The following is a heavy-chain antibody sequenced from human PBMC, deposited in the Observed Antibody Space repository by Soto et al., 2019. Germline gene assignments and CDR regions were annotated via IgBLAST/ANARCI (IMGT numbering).Heavy chain of an antibody. CDR2: IWYDGSNK. J-gene: IGHJ4*02. CDR1: GFTFSSYG. CDR3: ARSRGSFFGVVILDY. V-gene: IGHV3-33*01. D-gene: IGHD3-3*01. Sequence: QVQLVESGGGVVQPGRSLRLSCAASGFTFSSYGMHWVRQAPGKGLEWVAVIWYDGSNKYYEDSVKGRFTISRDNSKNTLYLQMNSLRAEDTAVYYCARSRGSFFGVVILDYWGQGTLVTVSS.